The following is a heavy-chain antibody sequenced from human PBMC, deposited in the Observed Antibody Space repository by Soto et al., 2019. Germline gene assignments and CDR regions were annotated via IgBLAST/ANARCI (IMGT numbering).Heavy chain of an antibody. Sequence: SETLSLTCAVYGGSFSGYYWSWIRQPPGKGLEWIGEINHSGSTNYNPSLKSRVTISVDTSKNQFSLKLSSVTAADTAVYYCARGQIVVVVAATSGVWFDPWGHGTLVTVSS. J-gene: IGHJ5*02. D-gene: IGHD2-15*01. V-gene: IGHV4-34*01. CDR3: ARGQIVVVVAATSGVWFDP. CDR1: GGSFSGYY. CDR2: INHSGST.